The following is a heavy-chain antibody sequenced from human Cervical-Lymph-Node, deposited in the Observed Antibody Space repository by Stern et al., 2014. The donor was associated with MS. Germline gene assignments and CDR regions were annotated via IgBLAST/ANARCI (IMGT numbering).Heavy chain of an antibody. D-gene: IGHD2-15*01. J-gene: IGHJ6*02. CDR3: ARGGGYYYGMDV. CDR1: GYTFTTYS. V-gene: IGHV1-3*01. Sequence: SGAEVRRPGASVKVSCKASGYTFTTYSLHWVRRAPGHRLEWMGWINAGNGNTKYSQQFQGRVSITRDTSASTAYMDLSNLRSEDTATYYCARGGGYYYGMDVWGQGTTVTVSS. CDR2: INAGNGNT.